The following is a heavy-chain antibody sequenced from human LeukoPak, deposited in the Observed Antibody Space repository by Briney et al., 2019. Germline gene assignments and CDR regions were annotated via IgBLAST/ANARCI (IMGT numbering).Heavy chain of an antibody. V-gene: IGHV4-38-2*02. Sequence: SETLSLTRTVSGYSISSGYYWDWIRQPPGKGLEWIGSIYHSGSTYYNPSLKSRVTISVDTSKNQFSLKLSSVTAADTAVYYCASPGYYDAFDIWGQGTMVTVSS. CDR1: GYSISSGYY. D-gene: IGHD1-26*01. J-gene: IGHJ3*02. CDR2: IYHSGST. CDR3: ASPGYYDAFDI.